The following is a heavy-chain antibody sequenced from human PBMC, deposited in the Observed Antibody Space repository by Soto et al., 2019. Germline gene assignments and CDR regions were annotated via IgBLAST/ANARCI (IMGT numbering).Heavy chain of an antibody. CDR1: GFTFSSYA. Sequence: PGGSLRLSCAASGFTFSSYAMSWVRQAPGKGLEWVSTISGNGGSTYYADSVKGRFTISRDNSKNTLYLQMNSLRAEDTAVYNCAGSTRMYYFDSWGQGTLVTVSS. V-gene: IGHV3-23*01. D-gene: IGHD2-2*01. J-gene: IGHJ4*02. CDR2: ISGNGGST. CDR3: AGSTRMYYFDS.